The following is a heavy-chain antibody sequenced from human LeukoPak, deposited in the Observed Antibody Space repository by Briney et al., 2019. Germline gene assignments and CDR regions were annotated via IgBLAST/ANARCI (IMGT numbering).Heavy chain of an antibody. D-gene: IGHD6-13*01. CDR2: TYSSGHT. V-gene: IGHV4-59*08. CDR3: ARHFSGAAAPLPFDY. Sequence: SETLSLTCTVSDGSISNYYWSWIRQPPGKGLEWIGYTYSSGHTNYNPSLKNRDTISVDTSKNQFSLNLTSVTAADTAVYYCARHFSGAAAPLPFDYWGQGTLVTVSS. J-gene: IGHJ4*02. CDR1: DGSISNYY.